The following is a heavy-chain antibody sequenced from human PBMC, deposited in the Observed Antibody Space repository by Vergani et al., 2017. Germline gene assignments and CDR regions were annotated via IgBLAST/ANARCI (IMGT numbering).Heavy chain of an antibody. V-gene: IGHV4-59*11. CDR2: MYHSGST. CDR3: GRVADFYGLGSRLLDL. J-gene: IGHJ5*02. D-gene: IGHD3-10*01. CDR1: GGSMSGHY. Sequence: QVRLQELGPGLVKPSETLSLTCSVFGGSMSGHYWSWIRQPPGKELEWIGYMYHSGSTNYNPSLETRVTISGETSKNQFSLKLNSVTAADTAVYYCGRVADFYGLGSRLLDLWGQGILVTVSS.